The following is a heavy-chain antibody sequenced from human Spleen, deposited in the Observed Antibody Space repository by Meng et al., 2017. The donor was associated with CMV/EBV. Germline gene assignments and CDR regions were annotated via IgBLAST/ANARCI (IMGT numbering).Heavy chain of an antibody. CDR2: IIPILGIA. V-gene: IGHV1-69*02. Sequence: KASGGTFSSYTISWVRQAPGQGLEWMGRIIPILGIANYAQKLQGRVTMTTDTSTSTAYMELRSLRSDDTAVYYCARGLGITGTTLWYWGQGTLVTVSS. CDR3: ARGLGITGTTLWY. CDR1: GGTFSSYT. J-gene: IGHJ4*02. D-gene: IGHD1-7*01.